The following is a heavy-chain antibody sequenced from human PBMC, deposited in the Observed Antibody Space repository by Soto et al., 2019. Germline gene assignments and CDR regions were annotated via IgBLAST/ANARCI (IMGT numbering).Heavy chain of an antibody. J-gene: IGHJ4*03. D-gene: IGHD1-26*01. CDR2: ISAYNANT. CDR1: GSTFTTYG. CDR3: ARGSYLDY. V-gene: IGHV1-18*01. Sequence: QVHLVQAGAEVKKPGASVKDSCKDSGSTFTTYGIAWVRQAPGQGLERKGWISAYNANTDYAQRLQGRVTSTADTSTSRAHMALRSLRSDDTAVYYWARGSYLDYWGHGTRVPVSS.